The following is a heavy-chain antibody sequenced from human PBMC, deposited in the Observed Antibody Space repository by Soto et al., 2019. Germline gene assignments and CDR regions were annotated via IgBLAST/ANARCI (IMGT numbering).Heavy chain of an antibody. CDR2: IDPSDSYT. J-gene: IGHJ6*02. D-gene: IGHD3-10*01. CDR3: ARGGKRCMVRGVPCFESMDV. V-gene: IGHV5-10-1*01. Sequence: PGESLKISCKGSGYSFTSYWISWVRQMPGKGLEWMGRIDPSDSYTNYSPSFQGHVTISADKSISTAYLQWSSLKASDTAMYYCARGGKRCMVRGVPCFESMDVWGQGTTVTVSS. CDR1: GYSFTSYW.